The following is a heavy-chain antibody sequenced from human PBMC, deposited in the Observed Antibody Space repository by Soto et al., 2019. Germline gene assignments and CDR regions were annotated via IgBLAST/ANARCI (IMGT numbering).Heavy chain of an antibody. Sequence: QVQLVESGGGVVQPGRSLRLSCAASGFTFSSYAMHWVRQAPGKRLEWVAVISYDGSNKYYADSVKGRFTISRDNSKNTLELQMNSVRAEDTAVYYCARDPLWGTAMVLWYFDLWGRGTLVTVSS. J-gene: IGHJ2*01. CDR3: ARDPLWGTAMVLWYFDL. V-gene: IGHV3-30-3*01. CDR1: GFTFSSYA. CDR2: ISYDGSNK. D-gene: IGHD5-18*01.